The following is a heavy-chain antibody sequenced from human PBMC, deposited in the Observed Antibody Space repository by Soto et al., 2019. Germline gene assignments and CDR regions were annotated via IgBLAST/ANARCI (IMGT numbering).Heavy chain of an antibody. D-gene: IGHD2-2*01. CDR3: AKDTVVVVPAATDRTYYYYGMDV. CDR2: ISGSGGST. Sequence: TGGSLRLSCAASGFTFSSYAMSWVRQAPGKGLEWVSAISGSGGSTYYADSVKGRFTISRDNSKNTLYLQMNSLRAEDTAVYYCAKDTVVVVPAATDRTYYYYGMDVWGQGTTVTVSS. V-gene: IGHV3-23*01. CDR1: GFTFSSYA. J-gene: IGHJ6*02.